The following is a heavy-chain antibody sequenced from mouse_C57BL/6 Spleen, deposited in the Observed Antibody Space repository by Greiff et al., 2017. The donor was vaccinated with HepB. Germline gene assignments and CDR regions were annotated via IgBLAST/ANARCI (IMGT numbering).Heavy chain of an antibody. D-gene: IGHD3-3*01. CDR1: GYTFTSYW. J-gene: IGHJ4*01. V-gene: IGHV1-52*01. CDR2: IDPSDSET. CDR3: ALSRYYAMDY. Sequence: QVQLQQPGAELVRPGSSVKLSCKASGYTFTSYWMHWVKQRPIQGLEWIGNIDPSDSETHYNQKFKDKATLTVDKSSSTAYMQLSSLTSEDSAVYYCALSRYYAMDYWGQGTSVTVSS.